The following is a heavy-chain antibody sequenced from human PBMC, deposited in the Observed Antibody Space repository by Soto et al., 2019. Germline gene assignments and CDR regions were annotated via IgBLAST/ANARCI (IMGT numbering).Heavy chain of an antibody. D-gene: IGHD3-22*01. J-gene: IGHJ4*02. V-gene: IGHV4-30-4*01. CDR2: IYYSGST. CDR1: GGSISSGDYY. Sequence: PSETLSLTCTVSGGSISSGDYYWSWIRQPPGKGLEWIGYIYYSGSTYYNPSLKSRVTISVDTSKNQFSLKLSSVTAADTAVYYCARCPRLGYYDSSGYQTLYYFDYWGQGTLVTVSS. CDR3: ARCPRLGYYDSSGYQTLYYFDY.